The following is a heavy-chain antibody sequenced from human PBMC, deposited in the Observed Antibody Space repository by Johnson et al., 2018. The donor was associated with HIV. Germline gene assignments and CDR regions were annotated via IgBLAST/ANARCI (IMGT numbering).Heavy chain of an antibody. Sequence: VQLVESGGGLVQPGGSLRLSCAASGFTVSSNYMSWVRQAPGKGLEWVSVIYSGGSTYYADSVKGRFTISRDNSKNTLYLQLNSLRAEDTAVYDCAKDRGRPGTPAAFDIWGQGTMLSVSS. CDR1: GFTVSSNY. V-gene: IGHV3-66*02. CDR2: IYSGGST. CDR3: AKDRGRPGTPAAFDI. J-gene: IGHJ3*02. D-gene: IGHD1-26*01.